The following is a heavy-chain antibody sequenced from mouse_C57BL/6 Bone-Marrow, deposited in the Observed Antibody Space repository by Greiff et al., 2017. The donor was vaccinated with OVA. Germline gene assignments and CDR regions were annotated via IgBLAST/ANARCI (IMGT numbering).Heavy chain of an antibody. Sequence: EVKLMQSGGGLVQPKGSLKLSCAASGFTFNTYAMHWVRQAPGKGLEWVARIRRRSSNYATYYADSVKDRFTISRDNSQSMLYLQMNNLKTEDTAMYYCVKDGYYPFDYWGQGTTLTVSS. J-gene: IGHJ2*01. CDR2: IRRRSSNYAT. D-gene: IGHD2-3*01. CDR3: VKDGYYPFDY. CDR1: GFTFNTYA. V-gene: IGHV10-3*01.